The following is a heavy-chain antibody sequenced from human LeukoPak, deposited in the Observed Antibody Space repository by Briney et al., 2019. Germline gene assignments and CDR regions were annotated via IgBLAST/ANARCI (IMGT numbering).Heavy chain of an antibody. CDR3: AREGYSGYPPYYYYYMDV. V-gene: IGHV4-4*07. D-gene: IGHD5-12*01. CDR2: IYTSGSI. J-gene: IGHJ6*03. CDR1: GGSISSYY. Sequence: SETLSLTCTVSGGSISSYYWSWIRQPAGKGPEWIGRIYTSGSITYNPSLKSRVSMSVDTSKNQFSLKLSSVTAADTAVYYCAREGYSGYPPYYYYYMDVWGKGTTVTVSS.